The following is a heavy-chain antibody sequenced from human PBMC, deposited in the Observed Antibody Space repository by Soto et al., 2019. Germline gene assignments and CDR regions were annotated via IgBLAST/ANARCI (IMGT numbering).Heavy chain of an antibody. D-gene: IGHD2-15*01. V-gene: IGHV1-69*04. CDR1: GGTFSSYP. J-gene: IGHJ5*02. CDR2: IIPILGIA. Sequence: QVQLVQSGAEVKKPGSSVKVSCKASGGTFSSYPISWVRQAPGQGLEWMGRIIPILGIANYAQKFQGRVTITADKSTSTAYMELSSLRSEDTAVYYCARDLGGGTWFDPWGQGTLVTVSS. CDR3: ARDLGGGTWFDP.